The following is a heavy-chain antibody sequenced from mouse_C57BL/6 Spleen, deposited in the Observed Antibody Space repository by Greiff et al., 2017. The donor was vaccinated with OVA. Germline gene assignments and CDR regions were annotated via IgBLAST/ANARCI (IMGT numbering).Heavy chain of an antibody. D-gene: IGHD2-4*01. J-gene: IGHJ3*01. Sequence: EVQLVESGPGLVKPSQSLSLTCSVTGYSITSGYYWNWIRQFPGNKLEWMGYISYDGSNNYNPSLKNRISITRDTSKNQFFLKLNSVTTEDTATYYCASPYDYDGAWFAYWGQGTLVTVSA. CDR2: ISYDGSN. V-gene: IGHV3-6*01. CDR3: ASPYDYDGAWFAY. CDR1: GYSITSGYY.